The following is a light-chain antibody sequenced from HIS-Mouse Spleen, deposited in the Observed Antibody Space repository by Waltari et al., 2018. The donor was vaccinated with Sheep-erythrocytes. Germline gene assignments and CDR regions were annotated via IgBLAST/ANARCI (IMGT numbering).Light chain of an antibody. CDR1: SSDVGGYNY. CDR3: CSYAGSYNHV. V-gene: IGLV2-11*01. J-gene: IGLJ1*01. CDR2: DVS. Sequence: QSALPQPRSVSGSPGQLVTISCTGTSSDVGGYNYVSWYQQHPGKAPKLMIYDVSKRPSGVPDRFSGSKSGNTASLTISGLQAEDEADYYCCSYAGSYNHVFATGTKVTVL.